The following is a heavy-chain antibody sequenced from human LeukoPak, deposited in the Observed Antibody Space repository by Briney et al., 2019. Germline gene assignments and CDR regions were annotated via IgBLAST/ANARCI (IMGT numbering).Heavy chain of an antibody. CDR2: INPNSGGT. CDR3: ARGAQLPDAFDI. CDR1: GYTFTGYY. J-gene: IGHJ3*02. Sequence: ASVKVSCKASGYTFTGYYMHWVRQAPGQGLERMGWINPNSGGTNYAQKFQGRVTMTRDTSISTAYMELSRLRSDDTAVYYYARGAQLPDAFDIWGQGTMVTVSS. D-gene: IGHD2-2*01. V-gene: IGHV1-2*02.